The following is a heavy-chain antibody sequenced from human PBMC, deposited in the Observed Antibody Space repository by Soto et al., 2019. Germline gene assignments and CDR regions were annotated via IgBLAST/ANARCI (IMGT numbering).Heavy chain of an antibody. D-gene: IGHD2-2*01. CDR2: TSNSGST. J-gene: IGHJ4*02. CDR3: ARGGGSTKVDY. CDR1: GGSITSSGYY. V-gene: IGHV4-31*03. Sequence: QVQLQESGPGLVKPSQTLSLTCTVSGGSITSSGYYWSWIRQHPGEGLEWIGFTSNSGSTSYNPSLKRRVTISVDTSSNQFSLNLKSVTAADTAVSYCARGGGSTKVDYWGQGTLVTVSP.